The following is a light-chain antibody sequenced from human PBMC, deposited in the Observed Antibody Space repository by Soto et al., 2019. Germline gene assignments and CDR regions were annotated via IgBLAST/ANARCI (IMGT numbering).Light chain of an antibody. Sequence: EIVMTQSPATLSVSPGEGATLSCKASQNVYNNLAWYQQRPGQPPRLLIYDASTRATGISARFSGSGYGTEFTLTISSLQSEDFAVYFCQDCRNCPLTFGGGTKVDIK. CDR2: DAS. V-gene: IGKV3-15*01. CDR3: QDCRNCPLT. J-gene: IGKJ4*01. CDR1: QNVYNN.